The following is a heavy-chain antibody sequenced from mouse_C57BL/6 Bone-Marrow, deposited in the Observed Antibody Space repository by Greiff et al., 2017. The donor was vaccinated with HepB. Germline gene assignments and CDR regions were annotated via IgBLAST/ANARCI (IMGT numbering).Heavy chain of an antibody. CDR3: ARNYGNYEYD. CDR2: IWTGGGT. CDR1: GFSFTSYA. J-gene: IGHJ3*01. Sequence: VKVVESGPGLVAPSQSLSITCTVSGFSFTSYAISWVRQPPGKGLEWLGVIWTGGGTNYNSALKSRLSISKDNSKSQVFLKMNSLQTDDTARYYCARNYGNYEYDWGQGTLVTVSA. V-gene: IGHV2-9-1*01. D-gene: IGHD2-4*01.